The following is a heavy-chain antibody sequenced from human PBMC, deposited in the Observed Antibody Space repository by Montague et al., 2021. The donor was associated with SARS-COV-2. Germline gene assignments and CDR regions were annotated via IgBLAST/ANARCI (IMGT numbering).Heavy chain of an antibody. Sequence: SETLSLTCTVSGGTISSYYYSWIRQPPGKALGWIGYISYIGSTNYNPXLKSRVTVSIDTSKNQFSLKLSSVTAADSAVYYCARQGSDYRSSTSCYGADHPFDIWGQGTMVTVSS. J-gene: IGHJ3*02. D-gene: IGHD2-2*01. CDR2: ISYIGST. CDR1: GGTISSYY. V-gene: IGHV4-59*01. CDR3: ARQGSDYRSSTSCYGADHPFDI.